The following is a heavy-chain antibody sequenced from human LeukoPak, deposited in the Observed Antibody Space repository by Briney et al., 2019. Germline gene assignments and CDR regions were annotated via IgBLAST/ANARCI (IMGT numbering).Heavy chain of an antibody. Sequence: GRSLRLSCAASGFTFDDYAMHWVRQAPGKGLEWVSGISWNSGSIGYADSVKGRFTISRDNAKNSLYLQMNSLRAEDTAFYYCAKGPSYGSGSYAGDYWGQGTLVTVSS. V-gene: IGHV3-9*01. J-gene: IGHJ4*02. D-gene: IGHD3-10*01. CDR3: AKGPSYGSGSYAGDY. CDR1: GFTFDDYA. CDR2: ISWNSGSI.